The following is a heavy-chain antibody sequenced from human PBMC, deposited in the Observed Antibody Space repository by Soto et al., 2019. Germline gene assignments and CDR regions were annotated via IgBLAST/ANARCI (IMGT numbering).Heavy chain of an antibody. CDR1: DDFISSYY. Sequence: SETLTLTCTVSDDFISSYYWNWIRQPAGKGLEWIGRVSTNGATNYNPSLESRVTMSVDTSKNQFSLKLTSVTAADTAVYFCARADYEILTGTYAMDVWGQGTTVSVSS. CDR2: VSTNGAT. V-gene: IGHV4-4*07. D-gene: IGHD3-9*01. CDR3: ARADYEILTGTYAMDV. J-gene: IGHJ6*02.